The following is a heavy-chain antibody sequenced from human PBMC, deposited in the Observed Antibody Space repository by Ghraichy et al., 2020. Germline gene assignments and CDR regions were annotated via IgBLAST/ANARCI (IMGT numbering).Heavy chain of an antibody. V-gene: IGHV3-30*03. J-gene: IGHJ4*02. Sequence: GGSLRLSCAASGFTFSSYGMHWVRQAPGKGLEWVAVISYDGSNKYYADSVKGRFTISRDNSKNTLYLQMNSLRAEDTAVYYCALGYAYFDYWGQGTLVTVSS. CDR2: ISYDGSNK. CDR1: GFTFSSYG. CDR3: ALGYAYFDY. D-gene: IGHD5-12*01.